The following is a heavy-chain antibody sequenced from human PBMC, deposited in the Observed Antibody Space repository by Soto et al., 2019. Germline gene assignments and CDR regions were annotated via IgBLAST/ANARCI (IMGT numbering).Heavy chain of an antibody. Sequence: QVQLQESGPGLMKPSQTLSLTCTVSGGSISSGGYYWSWIRQHPGKGLEWIGYIYYSGSTYYNPSLKSRVTISVDTSKNQFSLKLSSVTAADTAVYYCARLRRSSGYYFPDYWGQGTLVTVSS. D-gene: IGHD3-22*01. CDR1: GGSISSGGYY. CDR3: ARLRRSSGYYFPDY. CDR2: IYYSGST. V-gene: IGHV4-31*03. J-gene: IGHJ4*02.